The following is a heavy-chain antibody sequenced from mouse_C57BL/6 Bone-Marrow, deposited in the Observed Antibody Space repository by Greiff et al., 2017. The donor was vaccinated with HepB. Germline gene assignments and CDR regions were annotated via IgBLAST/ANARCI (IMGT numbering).Heavy chain of an antibody. CDR2: ISGGGGNT. J-gene: IGHJ2*01. Sequence: EVQLVESGGGLVKPGGSLKLSCAASGFTFSSYTMSWVRQTPEKRLEWVATISGGGGNTYYPDSVKGRFTISRDNAKNTLYLQMSSLRSEDTALYYCARHEGSYYFDYWGQGTTLTVSS. CDR3: ARHEGSYYFDY. CDR1: GFTFSSYT. V-gene: IGHV5-9*01.